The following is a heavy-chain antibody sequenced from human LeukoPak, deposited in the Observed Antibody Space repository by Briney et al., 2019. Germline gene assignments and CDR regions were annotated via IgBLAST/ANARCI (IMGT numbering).Heavy chain of an antibody. J-gene: IGHJ1*01. D-gene: IGHD6-13*01. Sequence: SVKVSCKASGGTFSSYAISWVRQAPGQGLEWMGGIIPIFGTANYAQKFQGRVTITADESTSTAYMELSSLRSEDTAVYYCARRLQAYSSSWGDLQHWGQGTLVTVSS. CDR3: ARRLQAYSSSWGDLQH. CDR1: GGTFSSYA. CDR2: IIPIFGTA. V-gene: IGHV1-69*13.